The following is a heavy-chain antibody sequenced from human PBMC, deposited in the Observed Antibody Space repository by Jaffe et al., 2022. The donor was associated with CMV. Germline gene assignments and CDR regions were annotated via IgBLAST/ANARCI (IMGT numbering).Heavy chain of an antibody. V-gene: IGHV3-15*01. J-gene: IGHJ3*01. D-gene: IGHD1-26*01. CDR3: GTGSAFDL. CDR2: IKTKTQSGTT. CDR1: GFNFGNSY. Sequence: EVQLVESGGGFVEPGGSLRLSCAVSGFNFGNSYMSWVRQAPGKGLDWIGQIKTKTQSGTTEYAAPVKGRFIISRDDSINTLYLQMNSLKTEDTGVYYCGTGSAFDLWGRGTMVTVSS.